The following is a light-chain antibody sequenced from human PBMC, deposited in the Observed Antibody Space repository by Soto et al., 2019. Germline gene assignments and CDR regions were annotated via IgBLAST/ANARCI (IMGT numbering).Light chain of an antibody. CDR1: RSNIGTYR. CDR2: SNN. V-gene: IGLV1-44*01. Sequence: QSVLTQPPSASGTPGQRDTISCSGSRSNIGTYRVNWYQQLPGTAPKLLIHSNNQRPSGVPDRFSGSKSGTSASLAISGLQSEDEADYYCAAWDDSLNGVVFGGGTKLTVL. J-gene: IGLJ2*01. CDR3: AAWDDSLNGVV.